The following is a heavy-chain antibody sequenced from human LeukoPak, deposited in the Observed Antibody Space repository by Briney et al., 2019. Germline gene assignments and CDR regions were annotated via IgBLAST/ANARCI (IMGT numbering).Heavy chain of an antibody. V-gene: IGHV4-59*11. CDR3: ATIKRGNIYGYFDF. D-gene: IGHD5-18*01. Sequence: SEALSLTCTVSGGSMNSHYWSWIRQPPGKGLEWIGYMLDTVTTKDNPSLKSRFTLSADTSKNQFSLRLTSVTAADTAVYYCATIKRGNIYGYFDFWGQGILVTVSS. CDR1: GGSMNSHY. J-gene: IGHJ4*02. CDR2: MLDTVTT.